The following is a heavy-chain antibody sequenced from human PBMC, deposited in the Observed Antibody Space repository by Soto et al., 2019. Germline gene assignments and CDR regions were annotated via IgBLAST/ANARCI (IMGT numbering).Heavy chain of an antibody. CDR3: ARAIFSSVLYIDF. D-gene: IGHD3-3*01. J-gene: IGHJ6*03. CDR2: IYPSGAT. Sequence: QVQLQESGSGLVKPSQTLSLSCDVSGASITTSGNTWTWVRQPPGKGLEWIGYIYPSGATYYNPSPKTRVTIFLERSKNPVSLDVNSATGADTAGYYCARAIFSSVLYIDFWGQGTTITVSS. CDR1: GASITTSGNT. V-gene: IGHV4-30-2*01.